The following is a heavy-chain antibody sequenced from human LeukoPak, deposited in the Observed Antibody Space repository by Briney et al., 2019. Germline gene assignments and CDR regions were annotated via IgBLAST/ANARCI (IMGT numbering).Heavy chain of an antibody. J-gene: IGHJ5*02. CDR1: GGSFSGYY. Sequence: SETLSLTCAVYGGSFSGYYWSWIRQPLGKGLEWIGEINHTGSTNYNPSLKSRVTISVDTSKNQFSLKLSSVTAADTAVYYCARHDYGDPNWFDPWGQGTLVTVSS. CDR3: ARHDYGDPNWFDP. V-gene: IGHV4-34*01. D-gene: IGHD4-17*01. CDR2: INHTGST.